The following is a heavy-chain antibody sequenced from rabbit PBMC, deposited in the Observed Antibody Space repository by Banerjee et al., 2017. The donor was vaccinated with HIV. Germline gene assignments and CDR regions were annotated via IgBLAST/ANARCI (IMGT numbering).Heavy chain of an antibody. Sequence: QEQLVESGGGLVQPGGSLKLSCKASGIDFSSNAMCWVRQAPGKGPEWIACIDDGDGSTYYASWVNGRFFISRSTSLNTVTLQMTSLTAADTATYFCARDGGYIGYSPLDLWGQGTLVTVS. CDR2: IDDGDGST. CDR1: GIDFSSNA. V-gene: IGHV1S47*01. D-gene: IGHD7-1*01. J-gene: IGHJ3*01. CDR3: ARDGGYIGYSPLDL.